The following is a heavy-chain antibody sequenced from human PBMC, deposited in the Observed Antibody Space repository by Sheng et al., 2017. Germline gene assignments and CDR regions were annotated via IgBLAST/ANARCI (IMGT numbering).Heavy chain of an antibody. Sequence: EVQLVESGGGLVKPRGSLRLSCEASGFTFSIYPMSWVRQAPWKGLQWLSTINSLSTSIYYADSVKGRFTISRDNAKNSLFLQLSSLRVEDTATYYCARSGYSSSHAF. CDR2: INSLSTSI. CDR3: ARSGYSSSHAF. D-gene: IGHD5-18*01. J-gene: IGHJ3*01. CDR1: GFTFSIYP. V-gene: IGHV3-21*01.